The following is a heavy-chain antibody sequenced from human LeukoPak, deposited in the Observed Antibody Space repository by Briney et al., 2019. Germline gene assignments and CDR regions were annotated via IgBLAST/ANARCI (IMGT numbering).Heavy chain of an antibody. CDR1: GGSISNYY. V-gene: IGHV4-4*07. D-gene: IGHD3-10*01. Sequence: SETLSLTCTVSGGSISNYYWSWIRQPAGKGLEWIGRTYSDGRTNYDLSLSSRLAMSVDTSKNQFSLKLSSVTAADTAVYYCARDLSSRGVISLDYWGQGTLVTVSS. CDR3: ARDLSSRGVISLDY. J-gene: IGHJ4*02. CDR2: TYSDGRT.